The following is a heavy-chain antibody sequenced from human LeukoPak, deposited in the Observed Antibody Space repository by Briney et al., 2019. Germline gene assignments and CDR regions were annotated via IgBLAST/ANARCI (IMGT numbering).Heavy chain of an antibody. CDR3: ARVPRYRITMSYYMDV. CDR1: GFTFSSYA. V-gene: IGHV3-7*01. J-gene: IGHJ6*03. Sequence: PGGSLRLSCAASGFTFSSYAMTWVRQAPGKGLEWVANIKQDGSEKYYVDSVKGRFTISRDNPKNSLYLQMNSLRAEDTAVYYCARVPRYRITMSYYMDVWGKGTTVTVSS. D-gene: IGHD3-3*01. CDR2: IKQDGSEK.